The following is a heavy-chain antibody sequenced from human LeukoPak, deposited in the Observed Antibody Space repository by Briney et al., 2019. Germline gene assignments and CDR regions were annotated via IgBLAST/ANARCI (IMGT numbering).Heavy chain of an antibody. Sequence: GGSLRLSCAASGFIFSTYRMNWVRQAPGMGLEWVSSIGLSSNYISYADSVKGRFTISRDNAKNSLYLQMNSLRVEDTAVYYCARAEGSGSSFDYWGQGTLVTVSS. V-gene: IGHV3-21*01. CDR1: GFIFSTYR. J-gene: IGHJ4*02. CDR3: ARAEGSGSSFDY. CDR2: IGLSSNYI. D-gene: IGHD3-10*01.